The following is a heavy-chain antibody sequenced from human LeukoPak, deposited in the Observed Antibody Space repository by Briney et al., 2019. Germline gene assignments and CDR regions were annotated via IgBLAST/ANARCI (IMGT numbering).Heavy chain of an antibody. CDR2: ISGSGGST. Sequence: GGSLRLSCAASGFTFSSYAMSWVRQAPGKGLEWVSAISGSGGSTYYADSVKGRFTISRDNSKNTLYLQMSSLRAEDTAVYYCAKDLTYYYDSSGYTGHDYWGQGTLVTVSS. CDR3: AKDLTYYYDSSGYTGHDY. J-gene: IGHJ4*02. CDR1: GFTFSSYA. V-gene: IGHV3-23*01. D-gene: IGHD3-22*01.